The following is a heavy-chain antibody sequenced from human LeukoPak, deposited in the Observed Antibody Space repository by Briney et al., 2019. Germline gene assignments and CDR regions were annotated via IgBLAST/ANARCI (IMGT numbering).Heavy chain of an antibody. V-gene: IGHV4-59*12. D-gene: IGHD6-19*01. CDR3: ARDLNKPGSGWFAEGY. Sequence: SETLSLTCTVSGGSISSYYWSWIRQPPGKGLEWIGYIYYSGSTNYNPSLKSRVTISVDTSKNQFSLKLSSVTAADTAVYYCARDLNKPGSGWFAEGYWGQGTLVTVSS. CDR1: GGSISSYY. J-gene: IGHJ4*02. CDR2: IYYSGST.